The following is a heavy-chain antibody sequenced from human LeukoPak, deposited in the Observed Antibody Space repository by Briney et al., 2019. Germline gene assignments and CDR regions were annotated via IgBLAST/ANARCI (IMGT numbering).Heavy chain of an antibody. D-gene: IGHD3-16*02. CDR3: ATYDYVWGSYRQLRAFDI. CDR2: IYSGGST. V-gene: IGHV3-66*01. J-gene: IGHJ3*02. Sequence: GGSLRLSCAASGFTVSSNYMSWVRQAPGKGLEWVSVIYSGGSTYYADSVKGRFTISRDNSKNTLYLQMNSLRAEDTAVYYCATYDYVWGSYRQLRAFDIWGQGTMVTVSS. CDR1: GFTVSSNY.